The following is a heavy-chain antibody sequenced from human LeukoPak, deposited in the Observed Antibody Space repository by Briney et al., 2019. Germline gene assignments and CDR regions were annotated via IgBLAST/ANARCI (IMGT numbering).Heavy chain of an antibody. CDR3: ARELRFSPVDY. CDR1: GYTFTGYY. Sequence: ASVKVSCKASGYTFTGYYMHWVRQAPGQGLEWMGWINPNSGGTNYAQKFQGRVTMTRDTSTSTAYMELRSLRSDDTAVYYCARELRFSPVDYWGQGTLVTVSS. CDR2: INPNSGGT. V-gene: IGHV1-2*02. D-gene: IGHD4-17*01. J-gene: IGHJ4*02.